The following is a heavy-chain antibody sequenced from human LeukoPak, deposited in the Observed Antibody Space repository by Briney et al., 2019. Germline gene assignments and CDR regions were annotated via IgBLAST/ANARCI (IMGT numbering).Heavy chain of an antibody. J-gene: IGHJ4*02. V-gene: IGHV3-33*01. CDR3: ARGFWSGYHSDY. CDR1: GFTFSSYG. CDR2: IWYDGSNK. D-gene: IGHD3-3*01. Sequence: GGSLRLSCAASGFTFSSYGMHWVRQAPGKGLEWVAVIWYDGSNKYYADSVKGRFTISRDNAKNSLYLQMNSLRAEDTAVYYCARGFWSGYHSDYWGQGTLVTVSS.